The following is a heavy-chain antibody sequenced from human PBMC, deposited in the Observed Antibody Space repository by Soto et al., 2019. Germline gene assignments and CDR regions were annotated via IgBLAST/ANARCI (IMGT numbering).Heavy chain of an antibody. D-gene: IGHD3-16*01. Sequence: ASVKVSCKASGYTFTSYGISWVRQAPGQGLEWMGWISAYNGNTNYAQKLQGRVTMTTDTSTSTAYMELRSLRSDDTAVYYCATTMITSGVVTGRSQYMDVLGKGTTLTVSS. CDR2: ISAYNGNT. J-gene: IGHJ6*03. CDR1: GYTFTSYG. CDR3: ATTMITSGVVTGRSQYMDV. V-gene: IGHV1-18*01.